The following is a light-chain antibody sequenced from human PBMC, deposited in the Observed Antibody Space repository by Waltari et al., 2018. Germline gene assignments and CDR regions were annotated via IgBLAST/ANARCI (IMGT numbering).Light chain of an antibody. Sequence: EIVMTQSPATLSVSPGERATLSCRASLTVSSKLAWYQQKPGQAPRLLIYGASTRATGVPARFSGSGSGTEFTLTISSLQSEDFAVYYCQQYNNWSRTFGQGTKEEIK. CDR3: QQYNNWSRT. CDR1: LTVSSK. CDR2: GAS. V-gene: IGKV3-15*01. J-gene: IGKJ1*01.